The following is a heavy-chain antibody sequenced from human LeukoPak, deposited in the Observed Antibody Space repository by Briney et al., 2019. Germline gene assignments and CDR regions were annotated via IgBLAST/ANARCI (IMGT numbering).Heavy chain of an antibody. CDR2: IYTSGST. J-gene: IGHJ6*03. Sequence: SETLSLTCTVSGGSISSYYWSWIRQPAGKGLEWIGRIYTSGSTNYNPSLKSRVTMSVDTSKNQFSLKLSSVTAADTAVYYCAQERDQIVVVPAATLYYYMDVWGKGTTVTVSS. D-gene: IGHD2-2*01. CDR1: GGSISSYY. V-gene: IGHV4-4*07. CDR3: AQERDQIVVVPAATLYYYMDV.